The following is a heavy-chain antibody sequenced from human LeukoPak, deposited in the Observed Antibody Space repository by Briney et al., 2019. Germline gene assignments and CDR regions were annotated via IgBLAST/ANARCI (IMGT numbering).Heavy chain of an antibody. CDR3: ARIPEAYYYYGMDV. J-gene: IGHJ6*02. CDR2: ISAYNGNT. CDR1: GYTFTSYG. Sequence: ASVKVSCKASGYTFTSYGISWVRQAPGQGLEWMGWISAYNGNTNYAQKLQGRVTMTTDTSTSTAYMELRSLRSDDTAVYYCARIPEAYYYYGMDVWGQGTTVPVSS. V-gene: IGHV1-18*01. D-gene: IGHD1-14*01.